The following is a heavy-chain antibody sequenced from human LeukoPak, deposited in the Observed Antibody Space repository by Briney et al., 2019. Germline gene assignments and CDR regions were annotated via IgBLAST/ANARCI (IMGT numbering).Heavy chain of an antibody. D-gene: IGHD5-18*01. V-gene: IGHV4-31*03. CDR2: IYYSGST. Sequence: SQTLSLTCTVSGGSIRSGGYYWSWIRQHPGKGLEWIGYIYYSGSTYYNPSLKSRVTISVDTSKNQFSLKLSSVTAADTAVYYCARYETGYSYGSPYFDYWGQGTLVTVSS. CDR3: ARYETGYSYGSPYFDY. CDR1: GGSIRSGGYY. J-gene: IGHJ4*02.